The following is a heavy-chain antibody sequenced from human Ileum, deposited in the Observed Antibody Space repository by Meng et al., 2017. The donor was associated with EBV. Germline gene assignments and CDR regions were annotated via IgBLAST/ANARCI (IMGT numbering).Heavy chain of an antibody. CDR3: ASGTPGRSYCDY. J-gene: IGHJ4*02. CDR2: INPNSSNT. D-gene: IGHD2-15*01. V-gene: IGHV1-8*03. CDR1: GYSFNGYG. Sequence: LVPSGADVKKPGPSLKVSCKASGYSFNGYGISWVRQAPGQGLEWMGWINPNSSNTGYAQKFQGRVTITRDNSMSTAYMELSSLRSEDTAVYYCASGTPGRSYCDYWGQGTLVTVSS.